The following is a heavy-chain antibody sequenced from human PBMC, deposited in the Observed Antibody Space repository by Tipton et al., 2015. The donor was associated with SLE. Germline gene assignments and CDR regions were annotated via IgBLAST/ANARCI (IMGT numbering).Heavy chain of an antibody. V-gene: IGHV3-43*02. CDR1: GFTFDDYA. Sequence: SLRLSCAASGFTFDDYAMHWVRQAPGKGLEWVSLISGDGGSTYYADSVKGRFTISRHNSKNTLYLQMNSLRAEDTAVYYCAGCYDSSGYYWCWGQGTLVTVSS. CDR3: AGCYDSSGYYWC. CDR2: ISGDGGST. J-gene: IGHJ4*02. D-gene: IGHD3-22*01.